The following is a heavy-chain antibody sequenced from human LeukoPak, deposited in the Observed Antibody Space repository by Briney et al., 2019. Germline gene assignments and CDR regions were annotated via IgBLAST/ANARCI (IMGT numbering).Heavy chain of an antibody. Sequence: ASETLSLTCTVSGASISSYYWSWIRQPPGKGLEWIGYVYYSGSTSYNPSLKSRVTISVDTSKNQFSLKLSSVTAADTAVYYCARDGYSRFDYWGQGTLVTVSS. J-gene: IGHJ4*02. D-gene: IGHD5-18*01. V-gene: IGHV4-59*12. CDR1: GASISSYY. CDR3: ARDGYSRFDY. CDR2: VYYSGST.